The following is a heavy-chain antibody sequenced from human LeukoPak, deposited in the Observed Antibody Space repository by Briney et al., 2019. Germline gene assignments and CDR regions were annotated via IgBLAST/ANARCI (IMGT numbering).Heavy chain of an antibody. J-gene: IGHJ5*02. D-gene: IGHD3-22*01. Sequence: QTSETLSLTCTVSGGSVSSSSYYWGWIRQPPGKGLEWIGSIYYSGSTYYNPSLKSRVTISVDTSKNQFSLKLSSVTAADTAVYYCARDQGITMIVVVIKTYNWFDPWGQGTLVTVSS. CDR2: IYYSGST. CDR3: ARDQGITMIVVVIKTYNWFDP. V-gene: IGHV4-39*07. CDR1: GGSVSSSSYY.